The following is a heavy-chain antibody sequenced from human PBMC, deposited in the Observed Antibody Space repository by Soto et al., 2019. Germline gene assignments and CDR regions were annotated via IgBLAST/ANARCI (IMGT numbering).Heavy chain of an antibody. D-gene: IGHD6-6*01. CDR1: GYTFTSYD. CDR2: MNPNSGNT. V-gene: IGHV1-8*01. Sequence: ASVKVSCKASGYTFTSYDINWVRQATGQGLEWMGWMNPNSGNTGYAQKFQGRVTMTRNTSISTAYMELSSLRSEDTAVYYCARQYSSSYYYYGMDVWGQGTTVTVSS. CDR3: ARQYSSSYYYYGMDV. J-gene: IGHJ6*02.